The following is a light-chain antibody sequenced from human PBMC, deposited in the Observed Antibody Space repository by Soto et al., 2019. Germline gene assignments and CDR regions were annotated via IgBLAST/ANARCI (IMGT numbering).Light chain of an antibody. CDR1: QSVSSSY. V-gene: IGKV3-20*01. CDR3: QQYGXXPWT. CDR2: GAS. Sequence: EIVLTQSPGTLSLSPGERATLSCRASQSVSSSYLAWYQQKPGQAPRLLIYGASSRATGIPDRFSGSGSGTDFTLTISRLEPEDFAVYXXQQYGXXPWTFXQGTKVDIK. J-gene: IGKJ1*01.